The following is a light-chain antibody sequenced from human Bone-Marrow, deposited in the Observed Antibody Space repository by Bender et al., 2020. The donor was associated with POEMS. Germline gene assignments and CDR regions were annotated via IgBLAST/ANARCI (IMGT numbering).Light chain of an antibody. J-gene: IGLJ3*02. CDR3: CSYAGSKTFV. CDR1: STDIGDFNY. Sequence: QSALTQPASVSGSPGQSITISCSGTSTDIGDFNYVSWYQHHPGKVPKLMMFHVTNRPSGVSKRFSGSNSGNTASPTISGLQAEDEADYYCCSYAGSKTFVFGGGTKVTVL. CDR2: HVT. V-gene: IGLV2-14*03.